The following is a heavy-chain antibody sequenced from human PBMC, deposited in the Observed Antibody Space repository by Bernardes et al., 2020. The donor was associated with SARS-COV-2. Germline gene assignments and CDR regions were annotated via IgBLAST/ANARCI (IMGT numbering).Heavy chain of an antibody. D-gene: IGHD2-8*01. Sequence: TLSLTCTVSGGSISPYYWSWLRQPPGKGLEWIGYVYYSGSTNYNPSLKSRVTISVDTSKNQFSLKLSSVTAADTAVYYCARGGWSHDSWGQGTLVTVSS. V-gene: IGHV4-59*01. CDR1: GGSISPYY. CDR3: ARGGWSHDS. CDR2: VYYSGST. J-gene: IGHJ4*02.